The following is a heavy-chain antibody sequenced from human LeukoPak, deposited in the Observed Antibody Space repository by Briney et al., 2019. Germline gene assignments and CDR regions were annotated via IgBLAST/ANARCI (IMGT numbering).Heavy chain of an antibody. D-gene: IGHD3-10*01. CDR2: IYYSGST. CDR1: GGSISSYY. J-gene: IGHJ4*02. CDR3: ARTGRSGIGEFDY. V-gene: IGHV4-59*12. Sequence: SETLSLTCTVSGGSISSYYWSWIRQPPGKGLEWIGYIYYSGSTNYNPSLKSRVTISVDTSKNQFSLKLSSVTAADTAVYYCARTGRSGIGEFDYWGQGTLVTVSS.